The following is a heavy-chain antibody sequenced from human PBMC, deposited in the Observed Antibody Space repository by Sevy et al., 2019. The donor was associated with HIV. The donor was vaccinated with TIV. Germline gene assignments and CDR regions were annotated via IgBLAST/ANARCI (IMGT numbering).Heavy chain of an antibody. CDR2: ISSSGSSI. J-gene: IGHJ6*02. Sequence: GGSLRLSCTASGFTFSSYDMNWVRQAPGKGLEWVSKISSSGSSIYYADSVKGRFTISRDNSKNTLYLQMNSLRAEDTAVYYCARDGSSGGLFLKDYYYFGMDVWGQGTTVTVSS. V-gene: IGHV3-48*03. D-gene: IGHD3-16*01. CDR1: GFTFSSYD. CDR3: ARDGSSGGLFLKDYYYFGMDV.